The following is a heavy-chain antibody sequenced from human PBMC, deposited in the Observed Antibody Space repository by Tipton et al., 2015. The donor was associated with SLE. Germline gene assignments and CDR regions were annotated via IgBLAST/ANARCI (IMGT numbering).Heavy chain of an antibody. V-gene: IGHV3-74*01. J-gene: IGHJ3*02. CDR2: INSDGTST. CDR1: GFTFSTSW. D-gene: IGHD3-22*01. Sequence: GSLRLSRAASGFTFSTSWMYWVRQSPGKGLLWVSRINSDGTSTSYADFVKGRFTISRDNAKSTVYLQMKSLRAEDTALYYCARRESYYSDSSGYSDAFDIWGQGTMVTVSS. CDR3: ARRESYYSDSSGYSDAFDI.